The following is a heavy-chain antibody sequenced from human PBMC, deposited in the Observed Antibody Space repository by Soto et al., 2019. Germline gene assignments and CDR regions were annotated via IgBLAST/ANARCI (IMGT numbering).Heavy chain of an antibody. J-gene: IGHJ4*02. CDR2: IIPIFGTA. V-gene: IGHV1-69*13. D-gene: IGHD3-3*01. CDR3: ARDIYDFRSGYSGKYFDY. Sequence: SVKVSCKASGGTFSSYAISWVRQAPGQGLEWMGGIIPIFGTANYAQKFQGRVTITADASTSTAYMELSSLTSEDTAVYYCARDIYDFRSGYSGKYFDYWGQGTLVTVSS. CDR1: GGTFSSYA.